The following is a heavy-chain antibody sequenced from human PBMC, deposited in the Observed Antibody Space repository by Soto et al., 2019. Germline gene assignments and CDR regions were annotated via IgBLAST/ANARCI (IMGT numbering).Heavy chain of an antibody. Sequence: EVQLLESGGGLVQPGGSLRLSCAASGFTFSSYAMSWVRQAPGKGLEWVSAISGSGGSTYYADSVKGRFIISRDNSKNTLYLQMNSLRAEDTAVYYCATRPGIAFANWFDPWGQGTLVTVSS. V-gene: IGHV3-23*01. CDR1: GFTFSSYA. J-gene: IGHJ5*02. CDR3: ATRPGIAFANWFDP. D-gene: IGHD6-13*01. CDR2: ISGSGGST.